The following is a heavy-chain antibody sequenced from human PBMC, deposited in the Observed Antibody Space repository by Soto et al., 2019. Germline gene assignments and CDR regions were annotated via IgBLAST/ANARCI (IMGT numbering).Heavy chain of an antibody. J-gene: IGHJ5*02. CDR3: ARQRWSTSMEYKRGHWLDP. CDR1: GGSFSGYY. Sequence: SETLSLTCAVYGGSFSGYYWNWIRQPPGKGLEWIGEINDSGSTNYNPSLRSRVTISVDTSKNQFSLKLSSVTAADTAVYYCARQRWSTSMEYKRGHWLDPWGQGTLVTVSS. CDR2: INDSGST. D-gene: IGHD3-3*01. V-gene: IGHV4-34*01.